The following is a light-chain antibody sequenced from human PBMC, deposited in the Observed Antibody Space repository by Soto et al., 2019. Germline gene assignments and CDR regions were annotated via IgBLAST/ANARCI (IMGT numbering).Light chain of an antibody. Sequence: QSVLTQPPSASGTPGQRVTIYCSGSSSNIGSNYVYWYQQLPGTAPKLLIYSNNQRPSGVPDRFSGSKSGTSASLAISGLRSEDEAEYYCASWDDSLSGWVFGGGTKVTVL. CDR3: ASWDDSLSGWV. J-gene: IGLJ3*02. V-gene: IGLV1-47*02. CDR1: SSNIGSNY. CDR2: SNN.